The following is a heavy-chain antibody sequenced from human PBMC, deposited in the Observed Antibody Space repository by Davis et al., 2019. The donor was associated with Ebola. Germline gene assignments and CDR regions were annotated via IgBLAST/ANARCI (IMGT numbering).Heavy chain of an antibody. D-gene: IGHD3-3*01. Sequence: ASVKVSCKASGYTFTGYYMHWVRQAPGQGLEWMGWINPNSGGTNYAQKFQGWVTMTRDTSISTAYMELSRLRSDDTAVYYCARDSRYYDFWSGYSPYYYGMDVWGQGTTVTVSS. V-gene: IGHV1-2*04. J-gene: IGHJ6*02. CDR2: INPNSGGT. CDR3: ARDSRYYDFWSGYSPYYYGMDV. CDR1: GYTFTGYY.